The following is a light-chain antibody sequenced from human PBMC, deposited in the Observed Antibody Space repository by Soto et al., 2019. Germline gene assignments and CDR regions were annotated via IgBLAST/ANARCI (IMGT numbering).Light chain of an antibody. J-gene: IGLJ2*01. CDR3: SSYTSSYTLL. CDR2: EVS. Sequence: QSALTQPASVSGSPGQSITISCTGTSSDVGDYKYVSWYQQHPGKAPKLLIFEVSNRPSGVSNRFSGSKSGSTASLITSGLQAEDGADYFCSSYTSSYTLLFGGGTKVTVL. CDR1: SSDVGDYKY. V-gene: IGLV2-14*01.